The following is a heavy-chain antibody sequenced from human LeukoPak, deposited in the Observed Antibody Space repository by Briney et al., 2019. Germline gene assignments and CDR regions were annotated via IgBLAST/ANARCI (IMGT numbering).Heavy chain of an antibody. Sequence: GRSLRLSCAASGFTFSNYGMHWVRQAPGKGLEWVAVISFDGSNKYYADSVKGRFTISRDSSKNTLYLQMNSLRAADTAVYYCARDRTGYDILTGRTTNWFDPWGQGTLVTVSS. D-gene: IGHD3-9*01. CDR2: ISFDGSNK. J-gene: IGHJ5*02. CDR3: ARDRTGYDILTGRTTNWFDP. V-gene: IGHV3-30*03. CDR1: GFTFSNYG.